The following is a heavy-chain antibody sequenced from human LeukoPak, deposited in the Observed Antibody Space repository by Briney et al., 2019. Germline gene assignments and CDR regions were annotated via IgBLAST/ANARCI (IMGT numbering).Heavy chain of an antibody. V-gene: IGHV4-59*01. J-gene: IGHJ5*02. CDR1: GGSISSYY. CDR2: IYYSGST. CDR3: AREGDWFDP. Sequence: SETLSLTCPVSGGSISSYYWSWIRQPPGKGLEWIGYIYYSGSTNYNPSLKSRVTISVDTSKNQFSLKLSSGTAADTAVYYCAREGDWFDPWGQGTLVTVSS. D-gene: IGHD3-16*01.